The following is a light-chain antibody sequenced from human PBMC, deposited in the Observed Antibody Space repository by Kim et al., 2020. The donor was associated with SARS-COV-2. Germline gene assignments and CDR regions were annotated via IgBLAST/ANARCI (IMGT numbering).Light chain of an antibody. CDR1: KLGDKY. CDR2: QHD. J-gene: IGLJ2*01. Sequence: SVSPGQTARITCSGDKLGDKYAFWYQQNPSQSPVLVMFQHDKRPSGISQRFSGSNSGNTAILTISGTRTIDEADYYCQAWDSSAAVFGGGTKLIVL. V-gene: IGLV3-1*01. CDR3: QAWDSSAAV.